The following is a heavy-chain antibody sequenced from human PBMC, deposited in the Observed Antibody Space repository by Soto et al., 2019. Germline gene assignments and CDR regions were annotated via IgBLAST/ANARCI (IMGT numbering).Heavy chain of an antibody. Sequence: GGSLRLSCAASGFTFSSYIMNWVRQAPGKGLEWVSSISSSSSYIYYADSVKGRFTISRDNAKNSLYLQMNSLRAEDTAVYYCARDWSAAAGSNWFDPWGPGPLAPLSS. V-gene: IGHV3-21*01. D-gene: IGHD6-13*01. J-gene: IGHJ5*02. CDR1: GFTFSSYI. CDR3: ARDWSAAAGSNWFDP. CDR2: ISSSSSYI.